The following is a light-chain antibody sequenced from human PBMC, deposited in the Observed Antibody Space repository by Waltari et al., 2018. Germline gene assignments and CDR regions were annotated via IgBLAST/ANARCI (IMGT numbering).Light chain of an antibody. V-gene: IGKV1-39*01. CDR3: QQTYTTPRA. J-gene: IGKJ1*01. CDR1: QHIRTF. CDR2: AAS. Sequence: DIQMTQSPPSLSASVGDRVTITCRASQHIRTFLNWYQQKPGKAPKLLIYAASTLQSGVPSRFSGSGSGTYFTLTISSLQPEDFATYYCQQTYTTPRAFGQGTRVEIK.